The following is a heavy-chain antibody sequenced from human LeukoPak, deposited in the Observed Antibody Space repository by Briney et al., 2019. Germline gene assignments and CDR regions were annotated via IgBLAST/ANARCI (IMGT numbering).Heavy chain of an antibody. CDR2: IYTSEST. J-gene: IGHJ3*02. CDR3: ARASDSCSGGSCYPDAFDI. D-gene: IGHD2-15*01. V-gene: IGHV4-4*07. CDR1: GGSLSSYY. Sequence: SETLSLTCTVSGGSLSSYYWSWIRQPAGKGLEWIGRIYTSESTNYNPSLKSRVTMSVDTSKNQFSLKLASVTAADTAVYYCARASDSCSGGSCYPDAFDIWGQGTMVTVSS.